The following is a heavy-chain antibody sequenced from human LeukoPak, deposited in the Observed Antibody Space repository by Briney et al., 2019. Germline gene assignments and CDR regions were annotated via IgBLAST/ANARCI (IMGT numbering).Heavy chain of an antibody. CDR2: ISAYNGNT. J-gene: IGHJ4*02. CDR3: ARQYYYDSSGYSEGDY. D-gene: IGHD3-22*01. Sequence: ASVKVSCMASGYTFTSYGISWVRQAPGQGLEWMGWISAYNGNTNYAQKLQGRVTMTTDTSTSTAYMELRSLRSDDTAVYYCARQYYYDSSGYSEGDYWGQGTLVTVSS. V-gene: IGHV1-18*01. CDR1: GYTFTSYG.